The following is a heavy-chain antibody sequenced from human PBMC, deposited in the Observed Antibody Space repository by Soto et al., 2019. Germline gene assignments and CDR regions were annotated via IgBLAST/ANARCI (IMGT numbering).Heavy chain of an antibody. Sequence: GGSLRLSCAASGFTFSSYAMSWVRQAPGKGLEWVSAISGSGGSTYYADSVKGRFTISRDNSKNTLYLQMNSLRAEDTAVYYCAKDPHIVVVVAATPDYWGQGTLVTVSS. V-gene: IGHV3-23*01. J-gene: IGHJ4*02. CDR2: ISGSGGST. CDR3: AKDPHIVVVVAATPDY. D-gene: IGHD2-15*01. CDR1: GFTFSSYA.